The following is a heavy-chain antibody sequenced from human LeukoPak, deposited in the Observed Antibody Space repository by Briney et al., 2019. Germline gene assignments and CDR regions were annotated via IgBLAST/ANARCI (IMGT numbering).Heavy chain of an antibody. J-gene: IGHJ4*02. CDR3: ARVRNMIVVEDYFDY. D-gene: IGHD3-22*01. CDR2: MNPNSGNT. V-gene: IGHV1-8*01. CDR1: GYTFTSYD. Sequence: ASVKVSCKASGYTFTSYDINWVRQATGQGLEWMGWMNPNSGNTGYAQKFQGRVTMTRNASISTAYMELSSLRSEDTAVYYCARVRNMIVVEDYFDYWGQGTLVTVSS.